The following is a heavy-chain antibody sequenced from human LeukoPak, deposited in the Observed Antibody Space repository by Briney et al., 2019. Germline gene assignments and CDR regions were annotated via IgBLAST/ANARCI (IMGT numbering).Heavy chain of an antibody. J-gene: IGHJ5*02. D-gene: IGHD6-13*01. CDR1: GFTFSSYG. Sequence: GGSLRLSCAASGFTFSSYGMHWVRQAPGKGLEWVAVISYDGSNKNYADSVKGRFTISRDNSKNMLYLQMNSLRVEDTAVYYCAKDGSSWYEDTWFDPWGQGTLIIVSS. CDR2: ISYDGSNK. CDR3: AKDGSSWYEDTWFDP. V-gene: IGHV3-30*18.